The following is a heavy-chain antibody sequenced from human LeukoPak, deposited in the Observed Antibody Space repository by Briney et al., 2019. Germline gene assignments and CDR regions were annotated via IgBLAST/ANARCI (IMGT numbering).Heavy chain of an antibody. CDR3: ARGGGPYCSGGSCYSPAAPNDY. V-gene: IGHV4-34*01. CDR1: GGSFSGYY. J-gene: IGHJ4*02. D-gene: IGHD2-15*01. Sequence: SETLSLTCAVYGGSFSGYYWSWIRQPPGKGLEWIGEINHSGSTNYNPSLKSCVTISVDTSKNQFSLKLSSVTAADTAVYYCARGGGPYCSGGSCYSPAAPNDYWGQGTLVTVSS. CDR2: INHSGST.